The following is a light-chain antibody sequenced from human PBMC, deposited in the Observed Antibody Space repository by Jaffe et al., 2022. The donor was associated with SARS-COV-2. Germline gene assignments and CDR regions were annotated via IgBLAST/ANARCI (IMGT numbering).Light chain of an antibody. CDR3: MQALQTPPA. V-gene: IGKV2-28*01. J-gene: IGKJ1*01. CDR1: QSLLYSNGYNY. Sequence: DIVMTQSPLSLPVTPGEPASISCRSSQSLLYSNGYNYLDWYLQKPGQSPQLLIYLGSNRASGVPDRFSGSGSGTDFTLKISRVEAGDVGVYYCMQALQTPPAFGQGTKVEIK. CDR2: LGS.